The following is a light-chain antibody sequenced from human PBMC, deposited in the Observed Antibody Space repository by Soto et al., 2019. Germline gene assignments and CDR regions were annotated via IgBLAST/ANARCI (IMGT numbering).Light chain of an antibody. V-gene: IGKV3-20*01. CDR3: HQYHSSTGT. J-gene: IGKJ1*01. CDR1: ESVSSSS. Sequence: EIVLTQSPGTLSLSPGERATLSCRASESVSSSSLAWDQHKPGQAPRLLMYDASSRATGIPDRFRGSGSGTDFTLTISRLEPEDSAVYYCHQYHSSTGTFGQGTRVEIK. CDR2: DAS.